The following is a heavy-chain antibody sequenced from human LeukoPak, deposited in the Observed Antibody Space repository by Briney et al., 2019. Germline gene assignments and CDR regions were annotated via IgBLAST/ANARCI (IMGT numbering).Heavy chain of an antibody. D-gene: IGHD2-2*01. J-gene: IGHJ5*02. CDR3: ARDCSTSCYWFDP. CDR1: GYTFTTYG. Sequence: ASVKVSCKASGYTFTTYGISWVRQAPGQGLEWMGWISGYDGNTKYAQKLQGRVTMTTGTSTSTAYMELRSLRSDDTAVYYCARDCSTSCYWFDPWGQGTLVTVAS. V-gene: IGHV1-18*01. CDR2: ISGYDGNT.